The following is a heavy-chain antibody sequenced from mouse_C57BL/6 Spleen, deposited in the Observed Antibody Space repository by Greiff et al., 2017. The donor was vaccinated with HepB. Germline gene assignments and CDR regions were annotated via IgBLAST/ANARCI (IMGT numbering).Heavy chain of an antibody. J-gene: IGHJ2*01. D-gene: IGHD1-1*01. CDR1: GYTFTSYW. Sequence: QVQLQQPGAELVMPGASVKLSCKASGYTFTSYWMHWVKQRPGQGLEWIGEIDPSDSYTNYNQKFKGKSTLTVDKSSSTAYMQLSSLTSEDSAVYYCARAPYYYGSSPYFDYWGQGTTLTVSS. CDR2: IDPSDSYT. CDR3: ARAPYYYGSSPYFDY. V-gene: IGHV1-69*01.